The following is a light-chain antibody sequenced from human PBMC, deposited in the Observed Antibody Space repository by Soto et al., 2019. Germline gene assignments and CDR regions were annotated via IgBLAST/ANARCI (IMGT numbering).Light chain of an antibody. CDR3: SSYAGSNNLGV. Sequence: SALTQPASASGSPGQSVTISCTGTSSDVGGYNYVSWYQQHPGKAPKLMIYEVSKRPSGVPDRFSGSKSGNTASLTVSGLQAEDEADYYCSSYAGSNNLGVFGTGTKVTVL. J-gene: IGLJ1*01. V-gene: IGLV2-8*01. CDR1: SSDVGGYNY. CDR2: EVS.